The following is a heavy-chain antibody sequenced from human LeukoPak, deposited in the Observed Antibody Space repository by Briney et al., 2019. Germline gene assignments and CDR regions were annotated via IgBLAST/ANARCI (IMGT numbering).Heavy chain of an antibody. J-gene: IGHJ4*02. CDR3: AKAYSGSYYASSSDY. V-gene: IGHV3-15*01. D-gene: IGHD1-26*01. CDR2: IKSKTDGGTT. CDR1: GFTFSNAW. Sequence: GGSLRLSCAASGFTFSNAWMSWVRQAPGKGLEWVGRIKSKTDGGTTDYAAPVKGRFTISRDDSKNTLYLQMNSLRAEDTAIYYCAKAYSGSYYASSSDYWGQGTLVTVSS.